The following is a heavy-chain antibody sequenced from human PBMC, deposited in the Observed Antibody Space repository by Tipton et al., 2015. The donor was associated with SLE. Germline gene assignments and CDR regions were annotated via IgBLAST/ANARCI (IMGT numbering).Heavy chain of an antibody. CDR2: INHSGST. Sequence: TLSLTCTVSGGSISSGGYYWSWIRQPPGKGLEWIGEINHSGSTNYNPSLKSRVTISVDTSKNQFSLKLSSVTAADTAVYYCARGGAVYYYYYYMDVWGKGTTVTVSS. CDR1: GGSISSGGYY. J-gene: IGHJ6*03. V-gene: IGHV4-39*07. D-gene: IGHD3-10*01. CDR3: ARGGAVYYYYYYMDV.